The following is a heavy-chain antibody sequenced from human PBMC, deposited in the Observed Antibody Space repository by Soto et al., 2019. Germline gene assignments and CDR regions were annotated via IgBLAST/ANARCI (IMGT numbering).Heavy chain of an antibody. CDR3: ARDDSTAGDYVGYYYGMDV. Sequence: GGSLRLSCAASGFTFSSYAMHWVRQAPGKGLEWVAVISYDGSNKYYADSVKGRFTISRDNSKNTLYLQMNSLRAEDTAVYYCARDDSTAGDYVGYYYGMDVWGQGTTVTVSS. CDR2: ISYDGSNK. CDR1: GFTFSSYA. D-gene: IGHD4-17*01. V-gene: IGHV3-30-3*01. J-gene: IGHJ6*02.